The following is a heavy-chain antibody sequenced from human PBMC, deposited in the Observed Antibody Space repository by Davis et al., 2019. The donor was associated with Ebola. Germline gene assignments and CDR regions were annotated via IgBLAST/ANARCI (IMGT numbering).Heavy chain of an antibody. V-gene: IGHV3-21*01. CDR1: GFTFSSYS. CDR2: IGSSGDYT. J-gene: IGHJ4*02. Sequence: GESLKISCAASGFTFSSYSMNWVRQAPGKGLEWVASIGSSGDYTHYGDSVLGRFTISRDNAKNSVYLQMYSLRVEDTAVYYCAGDSTEWGQGTLVTVSS. D-gene: IGHD2-2*01. CDR3: AGDSTE.